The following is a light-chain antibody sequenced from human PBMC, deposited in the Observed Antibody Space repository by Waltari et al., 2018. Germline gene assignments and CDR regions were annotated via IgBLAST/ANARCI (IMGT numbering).Light chain of an antibody. CDR3: SSYAGGSSLM. CDR2: EVT. V-gene: IGLV2-8*01. Sequence: QSALTQPPSASGSPGQSITISCPGISTDVEGYDPVCWYQQHPGKAPKLLIYEVTKRPSGVPDRFSGSKSDNTASLAVSGLQAEDEADYYCSSYAGGSSLMFGGGTKLTVL. CDR1: STDVEGYDP. J-gene: IGLJ3*02.